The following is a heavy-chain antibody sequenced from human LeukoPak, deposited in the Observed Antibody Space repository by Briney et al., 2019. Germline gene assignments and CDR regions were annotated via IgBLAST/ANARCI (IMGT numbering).Heavy chain of an antibody. J-gene: IGHJ4*02. CDR3: ARVPRGSGYDY. Sequence: PSETLSLTCTVSGGSISSSSYYWGWIRQPPGKGLEWIGEIYHSGSTYYNPSLKSRVTISVDTSKNQFSLKLSSVTAADTAVYYCARVPRGSGYDYWGQGTLVTVSS. V-gene: IGHV4-39*07. CDR1: GGSISSSSYY. D-gene: IGHD6-19*01. CDR2: IYHSGST.